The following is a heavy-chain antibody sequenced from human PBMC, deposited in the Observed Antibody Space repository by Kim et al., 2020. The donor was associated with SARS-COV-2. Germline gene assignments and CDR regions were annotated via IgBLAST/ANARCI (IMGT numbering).Heavy chain of an antibody. CDR3: TTDLEYLRVYSDH. V-gene: IGHV3-15*01. D-gene: IGHD6-6*01. J-gene: IGHJ4*02. Sequence: DYAAPVKGRFTISRDDSKSTLFLQMNSLKTEDTAVYYCTTDLEYLRVYSDHWGQGTLVTVSS.